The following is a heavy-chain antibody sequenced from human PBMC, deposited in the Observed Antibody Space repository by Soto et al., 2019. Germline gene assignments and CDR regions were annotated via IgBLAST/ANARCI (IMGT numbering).Heavy chain of an antibody. CDR3: AKDQKSSGYLQH. CDR2: ISWNSGSI. J-gene: IGHJ1*01. CDR1: GFTFDDYA. Sequence: EVQLVESGGGLVQPGRSLRLSCAASGFTFDDYAMHWVRQAPGKGLEWVSGISWNSGSIGYADSVKGRFTISRDNAKNSLYLQMNSLRAEDTALYYCAKDQKSSGYLQHWGQGTLVTVSS. V-gene: IGHV3-9*01.